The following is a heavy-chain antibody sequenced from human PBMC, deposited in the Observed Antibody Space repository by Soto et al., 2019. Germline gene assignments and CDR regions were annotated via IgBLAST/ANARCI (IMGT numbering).Heavy chain of an antibody. D-gene: IGHD3-3*01. Sequence: EVQLLESGGGLVQPGGSLRLSCAASGFTFSSYAMSWVRQAPGKGLEWVSAISGSGGSTYYADPVKGRFTISRDNSKNTLYLQMNSLRAEDTAVYYCAKHLTIFGVGDENWFDPWGQGTLVTVSS. V-gene: IGHV3-23*01. CDR1: GFTFSSYA. J-gene: IGHJ5*02. CDR3: AKHLTIFGVGDENWFDP. CDR2: ISGSGGST.